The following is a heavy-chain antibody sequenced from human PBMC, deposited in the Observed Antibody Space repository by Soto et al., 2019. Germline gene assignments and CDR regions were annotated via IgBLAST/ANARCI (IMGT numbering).Heavy chain of an antibody. Sequence: QITLKESGPTLVKPTQTLTLTCTFSGFSLSTSGVGVGWIRQPPGKALEWLALIYWDDDKRYSPSLKSRLTITKDTAKNQVVLTTTNMDPLDTATYYCAHSYCGPHFDLWGRGTLVTVSS. D-gene: IGHD2-21*01. J-gene: IGHJ2*01. CDR1: GFSLSTSGVG. CDR3: AHSYCGPHFDL. CDR2: IYWDDDK. V-gene: IGHV2-5*02.